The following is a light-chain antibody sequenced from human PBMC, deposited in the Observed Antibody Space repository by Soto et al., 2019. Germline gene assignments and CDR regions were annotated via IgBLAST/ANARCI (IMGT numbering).Light chain of an antibody. V-gene: IGLV2-8*01. CDR1: SSDVGGYNY. CDR2: EVS. J-gene: IGLJ2*01. Sequence: SALTQPPSASGSPGQSVTLSCTGTSSDVGGYNYVSWYQQHPGKAPKLMISEVSKRPSVVPDRFSGSKSGNTASLTVSGLQAEDEADYYCSSFAGNNNLVFGGGTKLTVL. CDR3: SSFAGNNNLV.